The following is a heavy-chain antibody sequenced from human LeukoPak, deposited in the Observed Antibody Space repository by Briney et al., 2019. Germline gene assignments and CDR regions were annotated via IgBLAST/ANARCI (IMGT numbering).Heavy chain of an antibody. V-gene: IGHV4-34*01. D-gene: IGHD2-2*01. CDR2: INHSGST. CDR1: GGSFSGYY. Sequence: SETLSLTCAVYGGSFSGYYWSWIRQPPGKGLEWIGEINHSGSTNYNPSLKSRVTISVDTSKNQFSLKLSSVTAADTAVYYCARYDSSTSFGYWGQGTLVTVSS. J-gene: IGHJ4*02. CDR3: ARYDSSTSFGY.